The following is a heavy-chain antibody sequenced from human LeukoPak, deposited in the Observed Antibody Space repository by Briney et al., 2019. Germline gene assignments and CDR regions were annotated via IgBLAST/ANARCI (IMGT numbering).Heavy chain of an antibody. Sequence: GGSLRLSCAASAFTFSDYSMNWVRQAPGKGLEWISYIDTSSSAMYYADSVMGRFTISRDNAKESLYLQMNSLRDEDTAVYYCAREDDSWGPNNLDLWGQGTMVTVSS. CDR3: AREDDSWGPNNLDL. CDR1: AFTFSDYS. V-gene: IGHV3-48*02. D-gene: IGHD7-27*01. J-gene: IGHJ3*01. CDR2: IDTSSSAM.